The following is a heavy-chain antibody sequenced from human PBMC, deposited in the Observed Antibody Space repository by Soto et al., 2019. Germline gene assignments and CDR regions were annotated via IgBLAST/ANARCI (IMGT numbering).Heavy chain of an antibody. Sequence: SETQSLTCTVSGYSITQYYGNWIRQPPGRGLEWIGYISYSGSTNYNPSLKSRVTVSRDTSKNQFSLKLSSVAAADTAVYYCAKEHFGSFDFWGQGALVTVSS. CDR2: ISYSGST. D-gene: IGHD3-10*01. J-gene: IGHJ4*02. CDR1: GYSITQYY. CDR3: AKEHFGSFDF. V-gene: IGHV4-59*01.